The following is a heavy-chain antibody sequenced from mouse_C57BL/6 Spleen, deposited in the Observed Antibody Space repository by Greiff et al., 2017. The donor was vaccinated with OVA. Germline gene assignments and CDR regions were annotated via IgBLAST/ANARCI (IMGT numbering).Heavy chain of an antibody. CDR2: IDPSDSYP. V-gene: IGHV1-69*01. CDR3: AKGGYGSSYYYAMDY. CDR1: GYTFTSYW. Sequence: VQLQQPGAELVMPGASVKLSCKASGYTFTSYWMHWVKQRPGQGLEWIGEIDPSDSYPNYNQKFKGQSTLTVDKSSSTAYMQLSSLTSEDSAVYYCAKGGYGSSYYYAMDYWGQGTSVTVSS. D-gene: IGHD1-1*01. J-gene: IGHJ4*01.